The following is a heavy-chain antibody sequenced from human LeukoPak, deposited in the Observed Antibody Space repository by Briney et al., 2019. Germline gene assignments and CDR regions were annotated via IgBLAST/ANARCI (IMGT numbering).Heavy chain of an antibody. CDR1: GGTFSSYA. CDR2: IIPIFGTA. J-gene: IGHJ5*02. D-gene: IGHD2-21*01. CDR3: ARVVVTKTSNWFDP. V-gene: IGHV1-69*05. Sequence: ASVKVSCKASGGTFSSYAISWVRQAPGQGLECMGGIIPIFGTANYAQKFQGRVTITTDESTSTAYMELSSLRSEDTAVYYCARVVVTKTSNWFDPWGQGTLVTVSS.